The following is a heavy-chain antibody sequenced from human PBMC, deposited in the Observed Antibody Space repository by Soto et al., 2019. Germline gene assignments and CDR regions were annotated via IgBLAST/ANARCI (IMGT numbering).Heavy chain of an antibody. CDR3: ARETIAAAGTAGRYYYYGMDV. CDR2: IIPIFGTA. J-gene: IGHJ6*02. Sequence: SVKVSCKASGGTFSSYAISWVRQAPGQGLEWMGGIIPIFGTANYAQKFQGRVTITADESTSTAYMELSSLRSEDTAVYYCARETIAAAGTAGRYYYYGMDVWGQGTTVTVSS. CDR1: GGTFSSYA. D-gene: IGHD6-13*01. V-gene: IGHV1-69*13.